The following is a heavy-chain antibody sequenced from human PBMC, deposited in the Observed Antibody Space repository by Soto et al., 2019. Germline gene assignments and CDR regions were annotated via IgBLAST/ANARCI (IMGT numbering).Heavy chain of an antibody. CDR3: ASRREGNYDLYY. V-gene: IGHV2-5*02. CDR1: GFSLSTKGVG. CDR2: IYWDRDK. D-gene: IGHD1-7*01. Sequence: QITLNESGPTLVTPPQTITLTYTYSGFSLSTKGVGVDWVRQPPGKALERRALIYWDRDKRYCPALRSRHTLTKDTSKNQVVLTMNNMDPVDTATSDCASRREGNYDLYYWCQGTLVTVAS. J-gene: IGHJ4*02.